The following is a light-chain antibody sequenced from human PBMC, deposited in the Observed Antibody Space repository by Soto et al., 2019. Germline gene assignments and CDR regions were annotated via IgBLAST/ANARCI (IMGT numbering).Light chain of an antibody. Sequence: QSALTQPASVSGSPGQSITISCIGTSSDVGSSDLVSWYQQHPDTAPKLLIYGASKRPSGISSRFSGSKSGNTASLTISGLQAEDEADYYCASYTSSSTSVIFGRGTKLTVL. J-gene: IGLJ2*01. CDR1: SSDVGSSDL. V-gene: IGLV2-14*02. CDR3: ASYTSSSTSVI. CDR2: GAS.